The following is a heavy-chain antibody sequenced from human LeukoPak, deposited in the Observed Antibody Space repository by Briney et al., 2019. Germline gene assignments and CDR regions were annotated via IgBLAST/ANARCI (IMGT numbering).Heavy chain of an antibody. CDR3: ARSDYYDSSGSAFDI. CDR2: INSDGSST. V-gene: IGHV3-74*01. D-gene: IGHD3-22*01. Sequence: TGGSLRLSCAASGFTFNSYWMHWVRQAPGKGLVWVSHINSDGSSTSYADSVKGRFTISRDNAKNTLYLQMNSLRAEDTAVYYCARSDYYDSSGSAFDIWGQGTMVTVSS. J-gene: IGHJ3*02. CDR1: GFTFNSYW.